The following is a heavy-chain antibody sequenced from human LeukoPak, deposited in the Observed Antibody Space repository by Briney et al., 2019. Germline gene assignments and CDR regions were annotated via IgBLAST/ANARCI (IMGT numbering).Heavy chain of an antibody. CDR1: GFTVSSNY. CDR3: AKVGSQLWFDY. D-gene: IGHD5-18*01. J-gene: IGHJ4*02. CDR2: IYSGGST. V-gene: IGHV3-53*01. Sequence: GSLRLSCAASGFTVSSNYMSWVRQAPGKGPEWVSVIYSGGSTYYADSVKGRFTISRDNSKNTLYLQMNSLRAEDTAVYYCAKVGSQLWFDYWGQGTLVTVSS.